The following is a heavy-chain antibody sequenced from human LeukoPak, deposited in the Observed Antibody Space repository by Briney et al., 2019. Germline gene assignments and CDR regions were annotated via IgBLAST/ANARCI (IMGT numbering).Heavy chain of an antibody. J-gene: IGHJ4*02. CDR2: ISDDENYK. CDR1: GLTFNSYC. Sequence: GGSLRLACAASGLTFNSYCMHSVRQAPGRGLEWVTAISDDENYKFYAASEKGRFTVSRDNAKNTLYLQMNSLRGEDTAVYYCARARWYYCDYWGQGTLVTVSS. D-gene: IGHD5-24*01. V-gene: IGHV3-33*05. CDR3: ARARWYYCDY.